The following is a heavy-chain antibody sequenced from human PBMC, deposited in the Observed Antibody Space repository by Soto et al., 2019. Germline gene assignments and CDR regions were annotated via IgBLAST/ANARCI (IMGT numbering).Heavy chain of an antibody. CDR1: GGSFSGYY. CDR3: ARVNLRGIVVVPAALSNDY. J-gene: IGHJ4*02. V-gene: IGHV4-34*01. CDR2: INHSGST. D-gene: IGHD2-2*01. Sequence: QVQLQQWGAGLLKPSETLSLTCAVYGGSFSGYYWSWIRQPPGKGLEWIGEINHSGSTNYNPSLKSRVTISVDTSKNQFSLKLSSVTAADTAVYYCARVNLRGIVVVPAALSNDYWCQGTLVTVSS.